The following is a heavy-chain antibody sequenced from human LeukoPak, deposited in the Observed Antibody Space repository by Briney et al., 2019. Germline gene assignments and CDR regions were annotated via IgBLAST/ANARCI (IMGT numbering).Heavy chain of an antibody. J-gene: IGHJ3*02. V-gene: IGHV3-64*01. D-gene: IGHD4/OR15-4a*01. CDR1: GFTFSSYA. Sequence: PGGSLRLSCAASGFTFSSYAMQWVSQAPGKGLEYVSAISSNGGSTYYANSVKGRFSISSDNSKNTLYLQMGSLRAEDMAVYYCARVGAHDAFHIWGQGTMVTVSS. CDR3: ARVGAHDAFHI. CDR2: ISSNGGST.